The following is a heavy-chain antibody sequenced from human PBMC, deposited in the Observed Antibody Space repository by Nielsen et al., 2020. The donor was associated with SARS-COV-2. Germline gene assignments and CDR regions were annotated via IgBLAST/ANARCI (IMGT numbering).Heavy chain of an antibody. Sequence: GGSLRLSCVASGFSFSDYYMSWIRQAPGKGLEWVSYIGSTITYTNYGDSVKGRFTISRDNAKNSLYLQMNSLRAEDTAVYYCARVLGGGVLDYWGQGTLVTVSS. J-gene: IGHJ4*02. V-gene: IGHV3-11*06. CDR2: IGSTITYT. CDR1: GFSFSDYY. CDR3: ARVLGGGVLDY. D-gene: IGHD1-26*01.